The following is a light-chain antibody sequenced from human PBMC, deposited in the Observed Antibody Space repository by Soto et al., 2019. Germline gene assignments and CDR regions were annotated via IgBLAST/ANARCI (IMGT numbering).Light chain of an antibody. CDR1: QSVSSN. Sequence: EIVMTQSPATLSLSPGERATLSCRVSQSVSSNLAWYQQKPGQAPRLLMYGASTRATGVPARFSGSGSGTEFTLTISSLQSEDFAVYYCLQYNKWPPYTFGQGTKLEI. CDR2: GAS. V-gene: IGKV3-15*01. J-gene: IGKJ2*01. CDR3: LQYNKWPPYT.